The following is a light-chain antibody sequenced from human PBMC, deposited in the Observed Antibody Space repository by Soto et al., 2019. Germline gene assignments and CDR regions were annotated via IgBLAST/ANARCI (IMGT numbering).Light chain of an antibody. Sequence: DIQMTQSPSSLSASVGDRVVITCRASQSITSLLNWYQQKPGKAPKLLIYAASSLQSGAPPRFSGSGSGTDFTLTISSLQPEDFATYYCQQSYRTPLTFGGGTKVEIK. J-gene: IGKJ4*01. CDR2: AAS. CDR3: QQSYRTPLT. CDR1: QSITSL. V-gene: IGKV1-39*01.